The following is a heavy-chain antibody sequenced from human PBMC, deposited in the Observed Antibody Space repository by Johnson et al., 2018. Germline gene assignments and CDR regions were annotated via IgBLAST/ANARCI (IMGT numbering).Heavy chain of an antibody. CDR3: ARGYYDGIDV. CDR2: ISSGCSPI. Sequence: VQLVDSGGGLVQPGGSLRLSCAASGFTFSTYSMNWVRQAPGKGLEWVSYISSGCSPIYYADSVKGRFTLSRDKAKNSLYLRMNRRRDEGTAVYYWARGYYDGIDVWGQGPTVTVSS. J-gene: IGHJ6*02. V-gene: IGHV3-48*02. CDR1: GFTFSTYS.